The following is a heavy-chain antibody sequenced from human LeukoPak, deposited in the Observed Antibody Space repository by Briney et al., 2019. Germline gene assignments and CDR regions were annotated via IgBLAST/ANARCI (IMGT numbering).Heavy chain of an antibody. CDR3: ARDGGLLYYDFWSGYTFDY. Sequence: PSETLSLTCTVSGYSISSSYYWGWIRQPPGKGLEWIGSIYHRGSTYYNPSLKSRVTISVDTSKNQFSLKLSSVTAADTAVYYCARDGGLLYYDFWSGYTFDYWGQGTLVTVSS. D-gene: IGHD3-3*01. J-gene: IGHJ4*02. V-gene: IGHV4-38-2*02. CDR2: IYHRGST. CDR1: GYSISSSYY.